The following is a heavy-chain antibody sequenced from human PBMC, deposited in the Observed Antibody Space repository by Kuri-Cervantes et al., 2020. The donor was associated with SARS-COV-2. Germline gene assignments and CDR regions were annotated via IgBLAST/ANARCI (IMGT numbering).Heavy chain of an antibody. Sequence: ESLKISCTVSGGSISSYYWSWIRQPPGKGLEWIGYIYYSGSTNYNPSLKSRVTISVDTSKNQFSLKLSSVTAAETAVYYCARHGFDFWSGYARTYYYYYGMDVWGQGTTVTVSS. V-gene: IGHV4-59*08. CDR3: ARHGFDFWSGYARTYYYYYGMDV. CDR1: GGSISSYY. CDR2: IYYSGST. J-gene: IGHJ6*02. D-gene: IGHD3-3*01.